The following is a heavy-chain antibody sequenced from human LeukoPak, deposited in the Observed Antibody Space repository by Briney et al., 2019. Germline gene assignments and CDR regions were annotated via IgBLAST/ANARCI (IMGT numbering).Heavy chain of an antibody. J-gene: IGHJ4*02. D-gene: IGHD1-1*01. CDR1: GFTFSNYW. CDR2: IKEDGSEK. V-gene: IGHV3-7*01. CDR3: AILDPRVPDSFDY. Sequence: GGSLRLSCAASGFTFSNYWMTWVRQAPGKGLEWVANIKEDGSEKYYVDSAKGRFTISRDNAKNSLCLQMNSLRAEDTAVYYCAILDPRVPDSFDYWGQGTLVTVSS.